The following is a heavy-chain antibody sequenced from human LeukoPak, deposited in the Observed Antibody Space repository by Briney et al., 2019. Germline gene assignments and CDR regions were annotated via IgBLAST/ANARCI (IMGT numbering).Heavy chain of an antibody. D-gene: IGHD1-26*01. CDR2: INHSGST. CDR1: GGSFSGYY. Sequence: SETLSLTCAVYGGSFSGYYWSWIRQPPGKGLEWIGEINHSGSTNYNPSLKSRVTISVDASKNQFSLKLSSVTAADTAVYYCARDREVGATGYYFDNWGQGTLVTVSS. CDR3: ARDREVGATGYYFDN. V-gene: IGHV4-34*01. J-gene: IGHJ4*02.